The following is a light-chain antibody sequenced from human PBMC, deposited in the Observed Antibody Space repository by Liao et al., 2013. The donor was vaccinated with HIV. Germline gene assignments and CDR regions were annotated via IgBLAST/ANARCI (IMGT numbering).Light chain of an antibody. J-gene: IGLJ2*01. CDR2: QDT. CDR1: KLGNKY. Sequence: SYELTQPPSVSVSPGQTATITCSGDKLGNKYVCWYQQKPGQSPVLVIYQDTKRPSGIPERFSGSNSGNTATLTISGTQAMDEADYYCQAWDSSTDVFGGGTKLTVL. CDR3: QAWDSSTDV. V-gene: IGLV3-1*01.